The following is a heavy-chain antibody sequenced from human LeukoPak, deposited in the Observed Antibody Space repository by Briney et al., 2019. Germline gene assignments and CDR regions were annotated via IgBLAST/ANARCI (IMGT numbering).Heavy chain of an antibody. CDR1: GYTFTSYD. J-gene: IGHJ5*02. V-gene: IGHV1-8*01. CDR2: MNPNSGNT. D-gene: IGHD3-16*02. Sequence: ASVKLSCKVSGYTFTSYDINWVRQPTGQGLEWMGWMNPNSGNTGSAQRIRGRTTMTKDTSIRTAYMERGSVRSEHTAVTVGAGGPLVRFPSSFDLWGQGTLVTVSS. CDR3: AGGPLVRFPSSFDL.